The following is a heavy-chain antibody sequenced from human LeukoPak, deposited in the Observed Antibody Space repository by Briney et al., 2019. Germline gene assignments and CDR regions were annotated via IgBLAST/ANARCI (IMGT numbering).Heavy chain of an antibody. CDR1: GFTVSSNY. CDR2: INTDGSTI. CDR3: ARERKSSTSMDY. Sequence: PGGSLRLSCAASGFTVSSNYMSWVRQAPGKGLVWVSRINTDGSTITYADSVKGRFTISRDNAKNTLYLQMNSLRAEDTAVYFCARERKSSTSMDYWGQGTLVTVSS. J-gene: IGHJ4*02. D-gene: IGHD2-2*01. V-gene: IGHV3-74*01.